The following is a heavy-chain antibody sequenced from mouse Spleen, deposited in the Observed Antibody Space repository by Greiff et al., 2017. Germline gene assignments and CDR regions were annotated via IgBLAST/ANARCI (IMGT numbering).Heavy chain of an antibody. CDR2: ISSGGST. D-gene: IGHD2-1*01. CDR3: ARGGDGNYGAMDY. CDR1: GFTFSSYA. V-gene: IGHV5-6-5*01. J-gene: IGHJ4*01. Sequence: DVMLVESGGGLVKPGGSLKLSCAASGFTFSSYAMSWVRQTPEKRLEWVASISSGGSTYYPDSVKGRFTISRDNARNILYLQMSSLRSEDTAMYYCARGGDGNYGAMDYWGQGTSVTVSS.